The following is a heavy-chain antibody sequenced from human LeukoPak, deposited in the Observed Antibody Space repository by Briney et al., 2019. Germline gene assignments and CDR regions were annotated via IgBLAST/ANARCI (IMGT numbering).Heavy chain of an antibody. Sequence: AGRSLRLSRAASGFTFSTYGMDWVRQAPGKGLEWVAVISNDGSNQDYVDFVKGRFTISRDNSKNTLYLQMNSLRAEDTAIYYCVKGNSGSYYGAFDIWGQGTMVTVSS. J-gene: IGHJ3*02. CDR2: ISNDGSNQ. V-gene: IGHV3-30*18. D-gene: IGHD1-26*01. CDR3: VKGNSGSYYGAFDI. CDR1: GFTFSTYG.